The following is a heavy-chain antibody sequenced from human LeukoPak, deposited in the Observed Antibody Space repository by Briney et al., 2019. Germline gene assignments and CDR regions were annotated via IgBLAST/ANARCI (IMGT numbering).Heavy chain of an antibody. V-gene: IGHV3-30-3*01. CDR3: ATGPTWYYGLDV. CDR2: ISYDGSNK. J-gene: IGHJ6*02. Sequence: PGRSLRLSCAASGFTFSSYAMHWVRQAPGKGLEWVAVISYDGSNKYYADSVKGRFTISRDNSKNTLYLQVNSLRAEDTAVYYCATGPTWYYGLDVWGQGTTVTVSS. CDR1: GFTFSSYA. D-gene: IGHD2/OR15-2a*01.